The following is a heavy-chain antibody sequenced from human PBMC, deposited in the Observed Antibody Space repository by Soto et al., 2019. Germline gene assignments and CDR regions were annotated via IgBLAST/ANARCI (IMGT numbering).Heavy chain of an antibody. V-gene: IGHV3-23*01. D-gene: IGHD3-22*01. J-gene: IGHJ4*02. CDR3: AKHLIGGRLQSTFDL. CDR2: LSDSVGTT. Sequence: GGSLRLSCAVSGYSFSTYTVNWVRQAPGMGLEWVSGLSDSVGTTHYAYSVKGRFTISRDKSKNTLYLQMNNLRAEDTAVYYCAKHLIGGRLQSTFDLWSKGTHRTVPS. CDR1: GYSFSTYT.